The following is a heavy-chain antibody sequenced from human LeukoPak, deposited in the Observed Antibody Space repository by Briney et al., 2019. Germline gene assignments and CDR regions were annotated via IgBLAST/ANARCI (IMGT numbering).Heavy chain of an antibody. D-gene: IGHD2-21*01. CDR1: GGSFSGYY. V-gene: IGHV4-34*01. CDR3: ARGRVILGLSFFNWFDP. CDR2: INHSGST. Sequence: SETLSLTCAVYGGSFSGYYWSWIRQPPGKGLEWIGEINHSGSTNYNPSLKSRVTISVDTSKNQFSLKLSSVTAADTAVYYCARGRVILGLSFFNWFDPWGQGTLVTVSS. J-gene: IGHJ5*02.